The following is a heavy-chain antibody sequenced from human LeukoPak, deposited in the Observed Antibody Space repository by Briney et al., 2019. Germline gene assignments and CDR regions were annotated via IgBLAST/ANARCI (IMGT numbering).Heavy chain of an antibody. CDR3: AMVLWQSGRPGP. J-gene: IGHJ5*02. Sequence: SETLSLTCAVYGGSLINYYWSWIRQSPGKGLEWIGDIDHSGGTNYNPALRSRVTMSIDPSRNQFYLKINPVTASDTAVYYCAMVLWQSGRPGPWDQGSLVTVSS. CDR2: IDHSGGT. CDR1: GGSLINYY. V-gene: IGHV4-34*01. D-gene: IGHD4/OR15-4a*01.